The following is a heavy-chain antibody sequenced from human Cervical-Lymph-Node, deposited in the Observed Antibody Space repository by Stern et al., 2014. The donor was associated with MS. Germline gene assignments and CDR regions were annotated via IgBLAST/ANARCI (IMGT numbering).Heavy chain of an antibody. V-gene: IGHV1-69*01. CDR2: IIPMFGTA. CDR1: GGTFSSYA. D-gene: IGHD3-10*01. J-gene: IGHJ6*02. CDR3: ASSVGELTPEAV. Sequence: QVQLVQSGAEVKKPGSSVRVSCKASGGTFSSYAISWVRQAPGQGLEWMGGIIPMFGTANYAQKFQGRAPITADDSTTTAYMEVSSLRSEDTAVYYCASSVGELTPEAVWGQGTTVTVFS.